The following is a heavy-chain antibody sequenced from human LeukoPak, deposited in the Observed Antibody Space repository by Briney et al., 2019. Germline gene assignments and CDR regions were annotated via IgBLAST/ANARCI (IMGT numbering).Heavy chain of an antibody. Sequence: SETLSLTCTVSGGSISSYYWSWIRQPPGKGLEWIGYIYYSGSTNYNPSLKSRVTISVDTSKNQFSLKLSSVTAADTAVYYCARDDTAMGFDYWGQGTLVTVS. CDR2: IYYSGST. D-gene: IGHD5-18*01. V-gene: IGHV4-59*01. CDR3: ARDDTAMGFDY. J-gene: IGHJ4*02. CDR1: GGSISSYY.